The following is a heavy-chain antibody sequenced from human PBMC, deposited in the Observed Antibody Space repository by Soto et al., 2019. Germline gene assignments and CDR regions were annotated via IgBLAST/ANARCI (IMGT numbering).Heavy chain of an antibody. Sequence: EVHLVESGGGLVQPGESLRLSCAASGFIFTSYAINWVRQAPGKGLEWVSYISSSGTIIYYADSVKGRFTISRDNAKNSLYLQMNSLRAEDTAVYYCASFSRMTDGYYWGKGTLVTVSS. CDR2: ISSSGTII. CDR1: GFIFTSYA. J-gene: IGHJ4*02. V-gene: IGHV3-48*01. CDR3: ASFSRMTDGYY. D-gene: IGHD4-17*01.